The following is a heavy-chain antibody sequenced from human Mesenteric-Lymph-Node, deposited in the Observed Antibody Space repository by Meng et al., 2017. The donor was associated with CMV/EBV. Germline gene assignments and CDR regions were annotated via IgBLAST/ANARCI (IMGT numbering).Heavy chain of an antibody. D-gene: IGHD2-2*01. CDR2: INPNSGGT. J-gene: IGHJ6*02. Sequence: ASVKVSCKASGYTFTGYYMHWVRQAPGQGLEWMGWINPNSGGTNYAQKFQGRVTMTRDTSISTAYMELSRLRSDDTAVYYCARGLYCSSTSCDAVYYYGMDVWGQGTTVTVSS. V-gene: IGHV1-2*02. CDR3: ARGLYCSSTSCDAVYYYGMDV. CDR1: GYTFTGYY.